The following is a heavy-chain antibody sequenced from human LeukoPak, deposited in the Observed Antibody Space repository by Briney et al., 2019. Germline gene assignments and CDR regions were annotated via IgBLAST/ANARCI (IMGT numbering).Heavy chain of an antibody. J-gene: IGHJ4*02. Sequence: GQSLKISCKTSTYGISNYWIGWERQMPGKGLEWMGFVYPGDSDTRYSPSFQGQVTISASQSINTAYLQWTSLRASDTAMYYSVSSGVTFFGVLDYWGQGTLVTVSS. CDR1: TYGISNYW. V-gene: IGHV5-51*01. CDR3: VSSGVTFFGVLDY. D-gene: IGHD3-3*01. CDR2: VYPGDSDT.